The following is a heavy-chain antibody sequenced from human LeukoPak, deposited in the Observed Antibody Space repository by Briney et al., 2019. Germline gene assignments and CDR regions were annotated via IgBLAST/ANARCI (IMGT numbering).Heavy chain of an antibody. Sequence: SETLSLTCTVSGDSISSYYWSWSRQPAGRGLEWIGRIYTSGNTNFNPSLKSRVTMSVDTSKNQFSLKLSSVTAADTAVYYCVRATTTARSSFDIWGQGTMVTVSS. V-gene: IGHV4-4*07. CDR2: IYTSGNT. D-gene: IGHD4-11*01. J-gene: IGHJ3*02. CDR1: GDSISSYY. CDR3: VRATTTARSSFDI.